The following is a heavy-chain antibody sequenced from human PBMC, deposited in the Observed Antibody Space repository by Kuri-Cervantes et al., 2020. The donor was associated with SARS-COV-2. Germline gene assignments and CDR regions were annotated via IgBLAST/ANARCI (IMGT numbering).Heavy chain of an antibody. J-gene: IGHJ5*02. CDR2: IYYSGRT. V-gene: IGHV4-39*01. Sequence: SETLSLTCSVSGGSVSSSGFFWGWIRQPPGKGLEWIGNIYYSGRTYYNPSLKNRVTMSVDTSRNQVSLKLSSVTAADTAVYYCARQMMSSITIFGVVITRNWFDPWGQGTLVTVSS. D-gene: IGHD3-3*01. CDR3: ARQMMSSITIFGVVITRNWFDP. CDR1: GGSVSSSGFF.